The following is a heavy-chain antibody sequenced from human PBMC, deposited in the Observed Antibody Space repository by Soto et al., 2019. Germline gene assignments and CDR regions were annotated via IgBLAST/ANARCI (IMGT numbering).Heavy chain of an antibody. CDR2: ISSSGSTI. CDR1: GFTFSDYY. J-gene: IGHJ6*02. CDR3: ARNPPYGSGSYYLAPKPCGMDV. D-gene: IGHD3-10*01. V-gene: IGHV3-11*01. Sequence: QVQLVESGGGLVKPGGSLRLSCAASGFTFSDYYMSWIRQAPGKGLEWVSYISSSGSTIYYADSVKGRFTISRDNAKNSLYLQMNSLRAEDTAVYYCARNPPYGSGSYYLAPKPCGMDVWGQGTTVTVSS.